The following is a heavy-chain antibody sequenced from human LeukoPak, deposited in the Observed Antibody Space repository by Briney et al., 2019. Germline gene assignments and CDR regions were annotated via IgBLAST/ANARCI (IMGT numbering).Heavy chain of an antibody. CDR1: GYTFTGYL. Sequence: ASVKVSCKAYGYTFTGYLMHWVRQAPGQGLEWMGWINPNSGGTHYAQKFQGRVTMTRDTSISTAYMELSRLRSDDTAVYYCARDPGYSSPRGDYWGQGTLVTVSS. V-gene: IGHV1-2*02. CDR2: INPNSGGT. J-gene: IGHJ4*02. CDR3: ARDPGYSSPRGDY. D-gene: IGHD5-18*01.